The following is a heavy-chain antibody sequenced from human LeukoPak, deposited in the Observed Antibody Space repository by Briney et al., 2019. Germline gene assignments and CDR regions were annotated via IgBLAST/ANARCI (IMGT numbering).Heavy chain of an antibody. CDR2: IDPNSGGT. Sequence: GASVKVSCKASGYTFTGYYMHWVRQAPGQGFEWMGWIDPNSGGTNYAQNFQGGVTMTRDTSISTAYMELSRLRSDDTAVYYCARVRVTGSYGLDLGHWGQGTLVTVSS. V-gene: IGHV1-2*02. CDR3: ARVRVTGSYGLDLGH. CDR1: GYTFTGYY. D-gene: IGHD1-26*01. J-gene: IGHJ4*02.